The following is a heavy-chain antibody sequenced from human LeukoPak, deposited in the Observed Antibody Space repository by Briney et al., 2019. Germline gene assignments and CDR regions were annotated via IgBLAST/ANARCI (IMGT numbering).Heavy chain of an antibody. Sequence: SQTLSLTCAISGDSVSSNSATWNWIRQSPSRGLEWLGRTYYKSKWHSDYAVSAKSRIILNPDTSKNQFSLQLNSVTPEDTAVYFCARGLDTAIAYWGQGTLVTVSS. CDR3: ARGLDTAIAY. D-gene: IGHD5-18*01. CDR2: TYYKSKWHS. J-gene: IGHJ4*02. V-gene: IGHV6-1*01. CDR1: GDSVSSNSAT.